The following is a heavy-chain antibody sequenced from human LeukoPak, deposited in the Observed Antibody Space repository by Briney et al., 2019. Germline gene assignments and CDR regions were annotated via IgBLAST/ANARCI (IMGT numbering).Heavy chain of an antibody. V-gene: IGHV3-23*01. CDR3: AAKEGLTGYLSGSFDY. J-gene: IGHJ4*02. Sequence: GGSLRLSCAASGFTFSTYWMSWVRQAPGKGLEWVSAISAGGVDTFYADSVRGRFTISRDNSKSTLYLQMNTLRAEDTAVYYCAAKEGLTGYLSGSFDYWGQGTLVTVSS. CDR2: ISAGGVDT. D-gene: IGHD3-9*01. CDR1: GFTFSTYW.